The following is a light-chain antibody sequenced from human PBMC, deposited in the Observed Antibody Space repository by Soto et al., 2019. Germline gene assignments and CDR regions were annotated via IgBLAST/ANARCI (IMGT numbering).Light chain of an antibody. V-gene: IGLV1-40*01. J-gene: IGLJ2*01. CDR3: QSYDSSLSGSGV. Sequence: QSVLTQPPSVSGAPGQRVTISCTGSSSSIGAGYDVHWYQQLPGTAPKLLIYGNSNRPSGVPDRFSGSKSGTSASLAITGLQAKDEADYYCQSYDSSLSGSGVFGGGTKLTVL. CDR2: GNS. CDR1: SSSIGAGYD.